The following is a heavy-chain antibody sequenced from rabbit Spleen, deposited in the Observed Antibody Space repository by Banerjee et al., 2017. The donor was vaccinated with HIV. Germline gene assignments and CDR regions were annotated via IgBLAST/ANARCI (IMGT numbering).Heavy chain of an antibody. Sequence: QEQLEESGGGLVKPEGSLTLTCTASEFSLTSNDYMCWVRQAPGKGLEWIACIDAGSSGFTYHASWAKGRFTISKTSSTTVTLQMTSLTAADTATYFCARDTSSSFSSYGMDLWGPGTLVTVS. J-gene: IGHJ6*01. CDR1: EFSLTSNDY. CDR3: ARDTSSSFSSYGMDL. CDR2: IDAGSSGFT. D-gene: IGHD1-1*01. V-gene: IGHV1S45*01.